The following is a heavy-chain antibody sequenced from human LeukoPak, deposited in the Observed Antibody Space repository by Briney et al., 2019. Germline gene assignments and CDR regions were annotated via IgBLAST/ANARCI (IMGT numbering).Heavy chain of an antibody. CDR2: IYHSGST. Sequence: SETLSLTCTVSGGSISSYYWSWIRQPPGKGLEWIGEIYHSGSTNYNPSLKSRVTISVDKSKNQFSLKLSSVTAADTAVYYCARDKVPGDYWGQGILVTVSS. D-gene: IGHD7-27*01. CDR3: ARDKVPGDY. V-gene: IGHV4-59*12. J-gene: IGHJ4*02. CDR1: GGSISSYY.